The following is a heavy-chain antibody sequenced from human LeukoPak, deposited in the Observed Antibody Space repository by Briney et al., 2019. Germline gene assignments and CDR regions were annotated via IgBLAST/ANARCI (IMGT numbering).Heavy chain of an antibody. V-gene: IGHV1-69*04. Sequence: ASVKVSCKASGGTFSSYAISWVRQAPGQGLEWMGRIIPILGIANYAQKFQGRVTITADKSTSTAYMELSSLRSEDTAVYYCARDNVYGSGSYYSFDYWGQGTLVTVSS. CDR1: GGTFSSYA. J-gene: IGHJ4*02. CDR3: ARDNVYGSGSYYSFDY. CDR2: IIPILGIA. D-gene: IGHD3-10*01.